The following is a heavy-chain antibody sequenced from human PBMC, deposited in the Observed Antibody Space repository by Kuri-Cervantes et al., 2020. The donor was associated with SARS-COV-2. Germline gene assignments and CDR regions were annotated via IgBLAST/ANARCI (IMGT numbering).Heavy chain of an antibody. CDR3: ARGKVVVVPAAPGKGYFQH. J-gene: IGHJ1*01. D-gene: IGHD2-2*01. V-gene: IGHV4-34*01. CDR2: INHSGST. Sequence: SQTLSLTCAVYGGSFSGYYWSWTRQPPGKGLEWIGEINHSGSTNYNPSLKSRVTISVDTSKNQFSLKLSSVTAADTAVYYCARGKVVVVPAAPGKGYFQHWGQGTLVTVSS. CDR1: GGSFSGYY.